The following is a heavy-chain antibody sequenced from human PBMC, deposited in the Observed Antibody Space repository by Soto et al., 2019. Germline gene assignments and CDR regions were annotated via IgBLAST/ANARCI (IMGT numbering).Heavy chain of an antibody. Sequence: QVQLVESGGGVVQPGRSLRLSCAASGFTFSSNGMHWVLQAPGKGLEWVASIWSDGRNKTSADSVKGRFTISRDNSKNTLYLQMESLRAEDTAVYYCARDGSNKPGFYYGMDAWGQGTTVSVSS. D-gene: IGHD4-4*01. V-gene: IGHV3-33*01. CDR1: GFTFSSNG. J-gene: IGHJ6*02. CDR2: IWSDGRNK. CDR3: ARDGSNKPGFYYGMDA.